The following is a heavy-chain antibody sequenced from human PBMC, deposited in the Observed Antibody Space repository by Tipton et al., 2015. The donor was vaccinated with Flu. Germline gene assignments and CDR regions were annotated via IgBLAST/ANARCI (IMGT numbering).Heavy chain of an antibody. Sequence: TLSLTCTVSGGSLSSSTTYYWGWVRQSPGKGLEWFGSIYYSGTTHYNPSLKSRVTLSVDTSKNQFSLKLTSVTAADTAVYYCARHAINSSGRDFDRWGQGALVTVSS. V-gene: IGHV4-39*01. CDR3: ARHAINSSGRDFDR. CDR2: IYYSGTT. D-gene: IGHD3-22*01. CDR1: GGSLSSSTTYY. J-gene: IGHJ4*02.